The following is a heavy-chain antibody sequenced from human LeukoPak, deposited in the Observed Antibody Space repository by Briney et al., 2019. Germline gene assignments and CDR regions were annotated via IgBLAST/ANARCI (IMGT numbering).Heavy chain of an antibody. CDR3: ARAGRYSGYDSPYYFDY. Sequence: SQTLSLTCAISGDSVSSNSAAWNWIRQSPSRGLEWLGRTYYRSKWYNDYAVSVKSRITINPDTSKNQFSLQLNSVTPEDTAVYYCARAGRYSGYDSPYYFDYWGQGPLVTVSS. CDR1: GDSVSSNSAA. J-gene: IGHJ4*02. D-gene: IGHD5-12*01. CDR2: TYYRSKWYN. V-gene: IGHV6-1*01.